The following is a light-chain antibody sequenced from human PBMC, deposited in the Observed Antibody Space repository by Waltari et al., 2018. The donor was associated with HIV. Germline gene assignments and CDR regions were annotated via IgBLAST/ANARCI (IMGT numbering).Light chain of an antibody. Sequence: DIQMTQSPASLSASVGDRVTITCQATQDIKKNLNWFQQKPGKAPALLIHDATKLQTGVPSRFSGSGSGTEYTLDISNVKSEDTSTFYCVQYDNLPYTFGQGTKLE. CDR1: QDIKKN. V-gene: IGKV1-33*01. CDR2: DAT. CDR3: VQYDNLPYT. J-gene: IGKJ2*01.